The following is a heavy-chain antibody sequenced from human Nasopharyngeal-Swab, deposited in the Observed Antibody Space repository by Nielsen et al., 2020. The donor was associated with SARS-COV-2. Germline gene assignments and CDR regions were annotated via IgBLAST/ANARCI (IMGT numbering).Heavy chain of an antibody. D-gene: IGHD1-26*01. CDR3: ARGRARIVGATDFDY. CDR2: ISRNSGSI. V-gene: IGHV3-9*01. Sequence: SLKISCAASGFTFDDYAMHWVRQAPGKGLEWVSGISRNSGSIGYADSVKGRFTISRDNAKNSLYLQMNSLRAEDTAVYYCARGRARIVGATDFDYWGQGTLVTVSS. J-gene: IGHJ4*02. CDR1: GFTFDDYA.